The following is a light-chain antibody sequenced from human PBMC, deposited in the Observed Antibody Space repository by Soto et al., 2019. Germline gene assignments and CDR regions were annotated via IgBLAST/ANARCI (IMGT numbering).Light chain of an antibody. Sequence: EIVLTQSPGTLSLSPGERATFSCRASQSVGSSYLAWYQQKPGQAPRLLIYGASSRATGIPDRFSGSGSGTDFTLTISRLEPEDFAVYYCQQYGSSPTFGQGTRWISN. V-gene: IGKV3-20*01. CDR2: GAS. J-gene: IGKJ1*01. CDR1: QSVGSSY. CDR3: QQYGSSPT.